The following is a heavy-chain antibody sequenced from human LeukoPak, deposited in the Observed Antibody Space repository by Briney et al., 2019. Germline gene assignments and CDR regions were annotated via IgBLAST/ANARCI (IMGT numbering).Heavy chain of an antibody. J-gene: IGHJ6*03. CDR2: ISGDGGSA. V-gene: IGHV3-43*02. D-gene: IGHD1-7*01. Sequence: GGSLRLSCAASGFTFDDYAMHWVRQAPGKGLELVSLISGDGGSAYYADSVKGRFTISRDNSKNSLYLQMNSLRTEDTALYYCAKDGELLPLYYYYYYYMDVWGKGTTATVSS. CDR3: AKDGELLPLYYYYYYYMDV. CDR1: GFTFDDYA.